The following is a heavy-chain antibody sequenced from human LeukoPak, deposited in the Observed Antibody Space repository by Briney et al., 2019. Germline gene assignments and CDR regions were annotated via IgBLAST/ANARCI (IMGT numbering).Heavy chain of an antibody. J-gene: IGHJ4*02. V-gene: IGHV1-69*05. CDR2: IIPIFGAA. Sequence: GASVKVSCKASRGTFTSYAISWVGQAPGQGLGWMGRIIPIFGAANYAQKFQGRVTITTDESTSTAYMQLSSLRSADTAVYSCATTGIAAAGTSDGFDYWGQGTLVTVSS. CDR3: ATTGIAAAGTSDGFDY. D-gene: IGHD6-13*01. CDR1: RGTFTSYA.